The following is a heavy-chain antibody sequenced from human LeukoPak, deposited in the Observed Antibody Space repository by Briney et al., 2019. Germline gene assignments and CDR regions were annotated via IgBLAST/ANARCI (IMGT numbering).Heavy chain of an antibody. CDR2: ISYDGSDK. CDR3: AKNAHYQGYSYGGIDY. CDR1: GFTFSSYG. V-gene: IGHV3-30*18. Sequence: GGSLRLSCAASGFTFSSYGMHWVRQAPGKGLEWVAVISYDGSDKYSADSVKGRFTISRDNSKNTLYLQMNSLRAEDTAVYYCAKNAHYQGYSYGGIDYWGQGTLVTVSS. J-gene: IGHJ4*02. D-gene: IGHD5-18*01.